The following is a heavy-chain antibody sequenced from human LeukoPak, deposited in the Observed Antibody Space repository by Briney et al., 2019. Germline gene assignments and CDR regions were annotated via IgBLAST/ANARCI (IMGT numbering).Heavy chain of an antibody. V-gene: IGHV3-7*01. CDR2: IKQDGSEK. CDR1: GFTFSSNW. D-gene: IGHD7-27*01. Sequence: PGGSLRLSCAASGFTFSSNWMSWVRQAPGKGLEWVANIKQDGSEKYYVDSVKGRFTISRDNAKNSLYLQMNSLRAEDTAVYYCARAPPSYWGSASWGQGTLVTVSA. CDR3: ARAPPSYWGSAS. J-gene: IGHJ4*02.